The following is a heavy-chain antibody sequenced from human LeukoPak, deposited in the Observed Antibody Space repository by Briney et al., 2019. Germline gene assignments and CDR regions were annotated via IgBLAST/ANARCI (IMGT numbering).Heavy chain of an antibody. V-gene: IGHV4-59*01. D-gene: IGHD4-17*01. CDR1: GVSISTSY. CDR3: GRGTVTTANFDC. Sequence: SETLSLTCSVSGVSISTSYWSWIRQPPGKGLEWIGYIHYSGDTNYNPSLKSRVTMSADTSKNQFSLTLSSVTAADAAVYYCGRGTVTTANFDCWGQGTLVTVSS. J-gene: IGHJ4*02. CDR2: IHYSGDT.